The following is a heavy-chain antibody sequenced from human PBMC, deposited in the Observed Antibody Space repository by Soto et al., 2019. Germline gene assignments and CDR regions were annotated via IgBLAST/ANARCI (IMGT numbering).Heavy chain of an antibody. D-gene: IGHD5-12*01. CDR1: GYTFTSYG. Sequence: ASVKVSCKASGYTFTSYGISWVRQAPGQGLEWMGWISAYNGNTNYAQKLQGRVTMTTDTSTSTAYMELRSLRSDDTAVYYCARDRDSGYDYYYYYGMDDWGQGTTVTVSS. J-gene: IGHJ6*02. CDR2: ISAYNGNT. CDR3: ARDRDSGYDYYYYYGMDD. V-gene: IGHV1-18*01.